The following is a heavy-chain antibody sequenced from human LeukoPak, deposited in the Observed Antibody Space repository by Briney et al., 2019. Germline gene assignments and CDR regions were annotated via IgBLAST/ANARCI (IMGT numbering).Heavy chain of an antibody. Sequence: GRSLRLSCAASGFTFSSYGMHWVRQAPGKGLEWVSVIYSGGSTYYADSVKGRFTISRDNSKNTLYLQMNSLRAEDTAVYYCARGRAAPLGYYYYGMDVWGQGTTVTVSS. CDR2: IYSGGST. CDR1: GFTFSSYG. D-gene: IGHD6-13*01. J-gene: IGHJ6*02. V-gene: IGHV3-53*01. CDR3: ARGRAAPLGYYYYGMDV.